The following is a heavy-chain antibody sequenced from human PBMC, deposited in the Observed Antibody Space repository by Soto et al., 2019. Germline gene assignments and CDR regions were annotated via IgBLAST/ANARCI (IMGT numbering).Heavy chain of an antibody. V-gene: IGHV4-39*01. CDR1: GGSIGSSSYY. D-gene: IGHD3-3*01. J-gene: IGHJ6*02. CDR3: ARLKWSGYYPDYYYYGMDV. Sequence: PSETLSLTCTVSGGSIGSSSYYWGGIRQPPGKGLEWIGSIYYSGSTYYNPSLKSRVTISVDTSKNQFSLKLSSVTAADTAVYYCARLKWSGYYPDYYYYGMDVWGQGTTVTVSS. CDR2: IYYSGST.